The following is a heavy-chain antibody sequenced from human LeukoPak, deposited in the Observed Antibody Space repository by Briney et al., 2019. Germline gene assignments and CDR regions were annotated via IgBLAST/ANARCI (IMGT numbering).Heavy chain of an antibody. CDR1: GFTFSSYW. CDR2: IKQDGSEK. CDR3: ARDFKVGWSPYYYYYMDV. D-gene: IGHD6-19*01. Sequence: GGSLRLSCAASGFTFSSYWMSWVRQAPGKGLEWVANIKQDGSEKYYVDSVKGRFTISRDNAKNSLYLQMNSLRAEDTAVYYCARDFKVGWSPYYYYYMDVWGKGTTVTVSS. J-gene: IGHJ6*03. V-gene: IGHV3-7*01.